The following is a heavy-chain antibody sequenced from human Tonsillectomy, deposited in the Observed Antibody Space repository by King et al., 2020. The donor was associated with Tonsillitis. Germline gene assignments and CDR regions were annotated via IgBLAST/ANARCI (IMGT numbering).Heavy chain of an antibody. J-gene: IGHJ4*02. D-gene: IGHD6-19*01. Sequence: VQLVESGGGLVKPGGSLRLSCAASGFTFSDYYMSWIRQAPGKGLEWVSYISRSDSTKNYVDSGKGRFTISWENAKKSLYLQMNSRRVEDTAVYYCAGESIEGYSSGWPPFDYWGQGTLVTVSS. CDR2: ISRSDSTK. CDR3: AGESIEGYSSGWPPFDY. V-gene: IGHV3-11*01. CDR1: GFTFSDYY.